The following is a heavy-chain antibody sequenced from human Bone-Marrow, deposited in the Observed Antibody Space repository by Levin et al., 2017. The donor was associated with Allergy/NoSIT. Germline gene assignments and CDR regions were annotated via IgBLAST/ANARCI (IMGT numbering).Heavy chain of an antibody. Sequence: GGSLRLSCTDSGFAFDEYAVSWFRQAPGKGLEWVGFIRSKAYGGTTEYAASVRDRFTISRDDSKSIAYLQINSLQPQDTAVYFCYSFYNTSFYCYGRAGYWGQGPQITVSS. J-gene: IGHJ4*02. CDR2: IRSKAYGGTT. CDR3: YSFYNTSFYCYGRAGY. V-gene: IGHV3-49*03. D-gene: IGHD3-22*01. CDR1: GFAFDEYA.